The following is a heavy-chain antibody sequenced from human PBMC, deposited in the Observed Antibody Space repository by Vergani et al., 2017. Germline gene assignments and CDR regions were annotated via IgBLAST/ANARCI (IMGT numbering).Heavy chain of an antibody. J-gene: IGHJ4*02. D-gene: IGHD3-3*01. V-gene: IGHV1-3*01. Sequence: QVQLVQSGAEVKKPGASVKVSCKASGYTFTSYDMHWVRQAPGQRLEWMGWINAGNGNTKYSQKFQGRVTITRDTYASTAYMELSSLRSEATAVYYCARYDFWSGYYSFDYWGQGTLVTVSS. CDR1: GYTFTSYD. CDR3: ARYDFWSGYYSFDY. CDR2: INAGNGNT.